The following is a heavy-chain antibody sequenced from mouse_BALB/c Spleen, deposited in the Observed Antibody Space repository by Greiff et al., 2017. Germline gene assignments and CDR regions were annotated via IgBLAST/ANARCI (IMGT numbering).Heavy chain of an antibody. CDR3: ARVRYGYFDV. J-gene: IGHJ1*01. CDR2: IWSGGST. CDR1: GFSLTSYG. D-gene: IGHD1-1*01. V-gene: IGHV2-4-1*01. Sequence: VQLVESGPGLVQPSQSLSITCTVSGFSLTSYGVHWVRQSPGKGLEWLGVIWSGGSTDYNAAFISRLSISKDNSKSQVFFKMNSLQADDTAIYYCARVRYGYFDVWGAGTTVTVSS.